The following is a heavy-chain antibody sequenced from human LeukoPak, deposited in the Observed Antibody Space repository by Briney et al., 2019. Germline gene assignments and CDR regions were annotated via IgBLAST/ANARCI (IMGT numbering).Heavy chain of an antibody. CDR1: GFTFSSYG. CDR3: AKDQMVRGVPFDP. D-gene: IGHD3-10*01. J-gene: IGHJ5*02. Sequence: PGGSLRLSCAASGFTFSSYGMHWVRQAPGKGLEWVAFIRYDGSNKYYADSVKGRFTISRDNSKNTLYLQMNSLRAEDTAVYYCAKDQMVRGVPFDPWGQGTLVTVSS. V-gene: IGHV3-30*02. CDR2: IRYDGSNK.